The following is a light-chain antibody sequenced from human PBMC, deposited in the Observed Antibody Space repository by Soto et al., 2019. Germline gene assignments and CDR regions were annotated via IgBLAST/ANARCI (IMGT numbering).Light chain of an antibody. CDR1: SSDVGGYNF. V-gene: IGLV2-14*03. CDR2: DVS. Sequence: QSALTQPASVSGSPGQSITISCTGTSSDVGGYNFVSWYQQRPGKAPKLMIYDVSNRPSGVSDRFSGSKSGNTASLTISGLRTEDEAEYYCSSYTSNNSFYVFGTGTKLNVL. CDR3: SSYTSNNSFYV. J-gene: IGLJ1*01.